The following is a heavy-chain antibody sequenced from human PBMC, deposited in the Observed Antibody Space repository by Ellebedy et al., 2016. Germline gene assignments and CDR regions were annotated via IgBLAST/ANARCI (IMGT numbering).Heavy chain of an antibody. CDR1: GFTFSSSA. CDR2: ISGSGSGT. V-gene: IGHV3-23*01. D-gene: IGHD3-10*01. CDR3: AKRGDGRGYYYYYMDV. Sequence: GGFLRLSXAASGFTFSSSAMTWVRQAPGKGLEWVSGISGSGSGTDYADSVKGRFTISRDNSKNTLYLQMNSLRPEDTAVYSCAKRGDGRGYYYYYMDVWGKGTTVTVSS. J-gene: IGHJ6*03.